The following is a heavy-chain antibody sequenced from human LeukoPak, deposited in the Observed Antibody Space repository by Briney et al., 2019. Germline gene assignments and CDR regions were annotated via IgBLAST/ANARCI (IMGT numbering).Heavy chain of an antibody. D-gene: IGHD5-18*01. J-gene: IGHJ4*02. V-gene: IGHV4-61*01. CDR2: IYYSGST. CDR3: ARRAYSYGLYYFDY. CDR1: GYSISSGYY. Sequence: SETLSLTCTVSGYSISSGYYWSWIRQPPRKGLEWIGYIYYSGSTNYNPSLKSRVTISVDTSKNQFSLKLSSVTAADTAVYYCARRAYSYGLYYFDYWGQGTLVTVSS.